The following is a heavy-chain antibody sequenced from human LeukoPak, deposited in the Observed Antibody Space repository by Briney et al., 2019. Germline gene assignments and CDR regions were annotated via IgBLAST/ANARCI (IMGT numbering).Heavy chain of an antibody. J-gene: IGHJ4*02. V-gene: IGHV4-39*07. CDR1: GGSISSSSYY. D-gene: IGHD3-10*01. CDR2: IYYSGST. CDR3: ARGDSRFGKSQGC. Sequence: SETLSLTCTVSGGSISSSSYYWGWIRQPPGKGLEWIGSIYYSGSTNYNPSLKSRVTMSVDTSENQFFLKLSSVTAADTAVYYCARGDSRFGKSQGCWGQGTLVTVSS.